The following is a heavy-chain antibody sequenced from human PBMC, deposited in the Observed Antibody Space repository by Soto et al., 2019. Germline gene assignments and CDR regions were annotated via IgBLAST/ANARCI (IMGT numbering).Heavy chain of an antibody. CDR3: ARDEQGGSSWYFDY. V-gene: IGHV4-59*01. J-gene: IGHJ4*02. D-gene: IGHD6-13*01. CDR1: GGSISSYY. CDR2: IYYSGST. Sequence: SETLSLTCTVSGGSISSYYWSWIRQPPGKGLEWIGYIYYSGSTNYNPSLKSRVTISVDTSKNQFSLKLSSVTAADTAVYYCARDEQGGSSWYFDYWGQGTLVTVSS.